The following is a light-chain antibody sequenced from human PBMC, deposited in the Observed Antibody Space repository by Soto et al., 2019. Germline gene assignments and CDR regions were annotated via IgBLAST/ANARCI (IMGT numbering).Light chain of an antibody. Sequence: ALTQPRSVSGSPGQSVTISCTGTSSDVGGYNYVSWYQQHPGKAPKLIIYDVSKRPSGVPDRFSGSRSGNTASLTISGLQAEDEADYYCCSYAGSQTWVFGGGTKVTVL. J-gene: IGLJ3*02. V-gene: IGLV2-11*01. CDR3: CSYAGSQTWV. CDR1: SSDVGGYNY. CDR2: DVS.